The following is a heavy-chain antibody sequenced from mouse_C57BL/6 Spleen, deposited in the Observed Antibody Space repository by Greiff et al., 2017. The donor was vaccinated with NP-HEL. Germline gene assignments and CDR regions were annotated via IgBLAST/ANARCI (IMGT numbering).Heavy chain of an antibody. J-gene: IGHJ1*03. Sequence: QVQLQQSGPELVKPGASVKISCKASGYAFSSSWMNWVKQRPGKGLEWIGRIYPGDGDTNYNGKFKGKATLTADKSSSTAYMQLSSLTSEDSAVYFCARGTTVVSWYFDVWGTGTTVTVSS. V-gene: IGHV1-82*01. CDR1: GYAFSSSW. D-gene: IGHD1-1*01. CDR2: IYPGDGDT. CDR3: ARGTTVVSWYFDV.